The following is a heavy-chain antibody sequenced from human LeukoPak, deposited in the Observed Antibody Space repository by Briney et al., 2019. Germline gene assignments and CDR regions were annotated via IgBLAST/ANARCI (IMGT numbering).Heavy chain of an antibody. J-gene: IGHJ4*02. D-gene: IGHD2-8*01. CDR2: IKQDGSEK. Sequence: GGSLRLSCAASGFTFSSYWMSWVRQAPGKGLEWVANIKQDGSEKYYVDSVEGRFTISRDNAKNSLYLQMNSLRAEDTAVYYCARGSSLGYCTNGVCYFDYWGQGTLVTVSS. V-gene: IGHV3-7*01. CDR1: GFTFSSYW. CDR3: ARGSSLGYCTNGVCYFDY.